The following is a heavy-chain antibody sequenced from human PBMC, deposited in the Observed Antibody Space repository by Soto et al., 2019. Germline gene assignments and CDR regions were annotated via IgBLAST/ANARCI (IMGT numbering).Heavy chain of an antibody. D-gene: IGHD2-2*01. Sequence: PSETLSLTCAVYGGSFSGYYWSWIRQPPGKGLEWIGEINHSGSTNYNPSLKSRITISVDTSKNQFSLKLSSVTAADTAVYYCARGPKRPHCSSTSCYALGRSYWGQGTLVTVSS. CDR3: ARGPKRPHCSSTSCYALGRSY. V-gene: IGHV4-34*01. CDR2: INHSGST. J-gene: IGHJ4*02. CDR1: GGSFSGYY.